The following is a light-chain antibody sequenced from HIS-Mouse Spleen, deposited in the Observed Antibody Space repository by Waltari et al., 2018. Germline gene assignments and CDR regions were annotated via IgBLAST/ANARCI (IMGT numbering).Light chain of an antibody. CDR2: EVS. J-gene: IGLJ3*02. Sequence: QPASVSGSPGQSITISCTGTSSDVGGYNYVSWYQQHPGKAPKLMIYEVSNRPSGVSNRFSGSKSGNTASLTIAGLQAEDEADYYCSSYTSSSTLVFGGGTKLTVL. CDR3: SSYTSSSTLV. V-gene: IGLV2-14*01. CDR1: SSDVGGYNY.